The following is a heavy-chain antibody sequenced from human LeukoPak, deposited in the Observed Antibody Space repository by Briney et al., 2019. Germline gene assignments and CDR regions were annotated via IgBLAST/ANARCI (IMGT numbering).Heavy chain of an antibody. Sequence: PGGSLRLSCAASGFTVSSNYMSWVRQAPGKGLEWVSVIYSGGSTYYADSVKGRFTISRDNSKNTLYLQMNSLRAEDTAVYYCASDYDSSGYYYLGAFDIWGQGTMVTVSS. J-gene: IGHJ3*02. CDR3: ASDYDSSGYYYLGAFDI. D-gene: IGHD3-22*01. CDR1: GFTVSSNY. V-gene: IGHV3-66*01. CDR2: IYSGGST.